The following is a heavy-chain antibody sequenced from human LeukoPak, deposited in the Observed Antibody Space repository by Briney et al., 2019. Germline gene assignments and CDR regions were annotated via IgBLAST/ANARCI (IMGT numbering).Heavy chain of an antibody. CDR2: ISSSSSYI. CDR1: GFTFSSYS. V-gene: IGHV3-21*01. J-gene: IGHJ4*02. Sequence: GGSLRLSCAASGFTFSSYSMNWVRQAPGKGLEWVSSISSSSSYIYYADSVKGRFTISRDNAKNSLYLQMNSLRAEDTAVYYCAREATYDFWSPGEYWGQGTLVTVSS. D-gene: IGHD3-3*01. CDR3: AREATYDFWSPGEY.